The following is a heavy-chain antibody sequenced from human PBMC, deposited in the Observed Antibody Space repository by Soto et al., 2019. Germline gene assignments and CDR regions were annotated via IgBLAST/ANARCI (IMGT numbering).Heavy chain of an antibody. Sequence: QVQLVESGGGVVQPGRSLRLSCAASGFTFSSYAMHWVRQAPGKGLEWVAVISYDGSNKYYADSVKGRFTISRDNSKNTLYLQMNSLRAEDTAVYYCARDGGGYVDYRGLMWWGQGTLVTVSS. CDR2: ISYDGSNK. J-gene: IGHJ4*02. CDR1: GFTFSSYA. D-gene: IGHD4-17*01. V-gene: IGHV3-30-3*01. CDR3: ARDGGGYVDYRGLMW.